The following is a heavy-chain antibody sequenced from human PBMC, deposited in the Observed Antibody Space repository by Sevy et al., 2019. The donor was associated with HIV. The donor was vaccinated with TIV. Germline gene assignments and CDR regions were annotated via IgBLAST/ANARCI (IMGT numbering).Heavy chain of an antibody. CDR2: ISTSTSTTTI. CDR1: GFTFNDYN. V-gene: IGHV3-11*01. Sequence: GGCLRLSCAASGFTFNDYNLSWIRQAPGKGLEWVSYISTSTSTTTIYYADSVKGRFTISRDNAKNSIYLQMNSLSVDDTAVYCSARAAGWFDAWGQGTLVTVSS. CDR3: ARAAGWFDA. J-gene: IGHJ5*02.